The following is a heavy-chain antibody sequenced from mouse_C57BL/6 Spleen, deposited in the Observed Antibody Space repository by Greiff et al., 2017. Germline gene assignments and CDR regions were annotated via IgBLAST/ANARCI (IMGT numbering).Heavy chain of an antibody. Sequence: VQLQQSGPELVKPGASVKIPCKASGYTFTDYNMDWVKQSHGKSLEWIGDINPNHGGTIYNQKFKGKATLTVDKSSITASMELRSLTSEDTAVYYCARISYYGSSPYYFDYWGQGTTLTVSS. CDR3: ARISYYGSSPYYFDY. CDR2: INPNHGGT. D-gene: IGHD1-1*01. V-gene: IGHV1-18*01. CDR1: GYTFTDYN. J-gene: IGHJ2*01.